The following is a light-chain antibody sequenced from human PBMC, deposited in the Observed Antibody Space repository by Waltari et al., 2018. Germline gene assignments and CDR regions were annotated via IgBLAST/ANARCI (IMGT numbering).Light chain of an antibody. CDR3: QHYDGVPPWT. Sequence: DIQMTQSPSSLSASVGDRVTITCHASRDINNYLNWYQQKPGKAPKLLIYDASTLETGVPSRFSGSGSGTDVVFTISRLQPEDIATYYCQHYDGVPPWTFGQGTRVDFK. CDR2: DAS. J-gene: IGKJ1*01. V-gene: IGKV1-33*01. CDR1: RDINNY.